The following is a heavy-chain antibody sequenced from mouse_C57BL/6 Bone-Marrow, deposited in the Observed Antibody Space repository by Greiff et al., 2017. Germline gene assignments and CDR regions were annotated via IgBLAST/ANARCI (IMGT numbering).Heavy chain of an antibody. D-gene: IGHD1-1*01. J-gene: IGHJ4*01. CDR3: ARYLIDYYGSRFLGYYAMDD. CDR2: IRNKANGYTT. CDR1: GFTFTDYY. V-gene: IGHV7-3*01. Sequence: EVQRVESGGGLVQPGGSLSLSCAASGFTFTDYYMSWVRQPPGKALEWLGFIRNKANGYTTEYSASVKGRITISRDNSQSILYLQMNALRAEDSATYYCARYLIDYYGSRFLGYYAMDDWGQGTSVTVSS.